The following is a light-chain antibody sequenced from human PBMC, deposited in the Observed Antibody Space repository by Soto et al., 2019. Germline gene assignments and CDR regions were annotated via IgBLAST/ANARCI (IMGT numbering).Light chain of an antibody. V-gene: IGLV2-8*01. CDR3: SSYAGSTVV. Sequence: QSALTQPPSASGSPGQSVTISCTGTSSDVGGYNYVSWYQQHPGKAPKLMIYEVTKRPSGVPGRFSGSKSGDTASLTVSGHQAEDEADYYCSSYAGSTVVFGGGTKVTVL. CDR2: EVT. CDR1: SSDVGGYNY. J-gene: IGLJ2*01.